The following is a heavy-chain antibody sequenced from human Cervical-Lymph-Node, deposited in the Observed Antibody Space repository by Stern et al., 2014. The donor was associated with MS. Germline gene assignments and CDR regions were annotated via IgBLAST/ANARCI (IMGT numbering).Heavy chain of an antibody. V-gene: IGHV3-30*01. Sequence: QVQLVQSGGGVVQPGRSVRLSCAASGFGLSDHAMHCVRQAPGRGLERVAVISPDGSNYNYAESVKGRFSISRDNSQNTLNLEMTSLGVEDTAVYYCARGTCSGGDCYSRYHYYGVDVWGQGTTVYVSS. D-gene: IGHD2-21*02. CDR2: ISPDGSNY. CDR3: ARGTCSGGDCYSRYHYYGVDV. CDR1: GFGLSDHA. J-gene: IGHJ6*02.